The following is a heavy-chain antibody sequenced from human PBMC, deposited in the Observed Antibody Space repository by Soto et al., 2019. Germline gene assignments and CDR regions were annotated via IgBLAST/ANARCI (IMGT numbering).Heavy chain of an antibody. Sequence: SVKVSCKASGYTFTRYYMHWVRQAPGQGLEWMGIINPSGGSTSYAQKFQGRVTMTRDTSTSTVYMELSSLRSEDTAVYYCASSVGDSGHRDGMDVWGQGTTVTVSS. V-gene: IGHV1-46*01. D-gene: IGHD5-12*01. CDR2: INPSGGST. J-gene: IGHJ6*02. CDR1: GYTFTRYY. CDR3: ASSVGDSGHRDGMDV.